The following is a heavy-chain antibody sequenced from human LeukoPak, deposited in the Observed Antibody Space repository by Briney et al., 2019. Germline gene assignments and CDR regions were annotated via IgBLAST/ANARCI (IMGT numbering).Heavy chain of an antibody. CDR2: MSSSGGTI. V-gene: IGHV3-48*03. J-gene: IGHJ4*02. D-gene: IGHD6-19*01. Sequence: GGSLRLSCAASGFSFSSYEMNWVRQAPGKGLEWLSYMSSSGGTIYYADSVRGRFTISRDNTRKSLSLQMSSLRSEDTALYYCARESETSGWYDYWGQGTLVTVSS. CDR3: ARESETSGWYDY. CDR1: GFSFSSYE.